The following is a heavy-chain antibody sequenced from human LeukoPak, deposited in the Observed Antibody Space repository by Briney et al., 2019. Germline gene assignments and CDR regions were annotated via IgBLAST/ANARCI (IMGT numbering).Heavy chain of an antibody. D-gene: IGHD6-13*01. CDR2: LYSGGST. Sequence: PGGSLRLSCAASGFTFSSYSMHWVRQAPGKGLEWVSVLYSGGSTYYADSVKGRFTISRDNSKNTLYLQMNSLRAEDTAVYYCARAPRMVHFDYWGQGTLVTVSS. CDR3: ARAPRMVHFDY. V-gene: IGHV3-53*01. CDR1: GFTFSSYS. J-gene: IGHJ4*02.